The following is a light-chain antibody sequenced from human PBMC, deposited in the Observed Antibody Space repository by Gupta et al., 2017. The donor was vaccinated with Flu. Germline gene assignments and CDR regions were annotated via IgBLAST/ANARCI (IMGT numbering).Light chain of an antibody. Sequence: GQTARIFWWGHKVGPKIVPCYQQTPGQAPVVVVSDVSDGPSGILVRFSGSNFGHTATLTVSGCEVGDEAAYSCPVWNDSRVLWVFGGGTKLTVL. CDR3: PVWNDSRVLWV. CDR1: KVGPKI. CDR2: DVS. J-gene: IGLJ3*02. V-gene: IGLV3-21*02.